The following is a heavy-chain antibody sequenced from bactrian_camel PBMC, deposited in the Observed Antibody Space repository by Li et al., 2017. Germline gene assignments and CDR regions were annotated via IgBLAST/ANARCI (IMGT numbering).Heavy chain of an antibody. CDR2: INSGGGRT. V-gene: IGHV3S31*01. CDR1: GFIFSSYA. D-gene: IGHD2*01. Sequence: VQLVESGGGLVQPGGSLRLSCAASGFIFSSYAMSWVRQAPGKGLEWVSGINSGGGRTYYEGSVKGRFTISRDNAKRTLYLHLNSLKTEDTAMYYCAYLGARWSTYVYWGQGTQVTVS. J-gene: IGHJ4*01. CDR3: AYLGARWSTYVY.